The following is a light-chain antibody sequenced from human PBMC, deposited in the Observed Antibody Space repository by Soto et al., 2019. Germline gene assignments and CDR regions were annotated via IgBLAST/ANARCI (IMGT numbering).Light chain of an antibody. CDR1: QSVRSN. J-gene: IGKJ1*01. V-gene: IGKV3-11*01. CDR3: QQRDTWPWT. Sequence: EVVLTQSPATLSLSPGERATLSCRASQSVRSNLAWYQHKPGQPPRLLIYDASNRATDIPGRFSGSGSGTDFTLTLSNLEPDDFAVYSCQQRDTWPWTFGQGAKVEIK. CDR2: DAS.